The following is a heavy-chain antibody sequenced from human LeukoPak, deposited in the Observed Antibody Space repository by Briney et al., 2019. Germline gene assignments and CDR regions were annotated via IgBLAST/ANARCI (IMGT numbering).Heavy chain of an antibody. V-gene: IGHV4-59*08. CDR2: IYYSGST. D-gene: IGHD6-19*01. CDR3: ARHGAGTFDY. CDR1: GGSISSYY. Sequence: SETLSLTCTVSGGSISSYYWSWIRQPPGKGLEWIGYIYYSGSTNYNPSLKSRVTISVDTSKNQFSLKLSSVTAAHTAVYYCARHGAGTFDYWGQGTLVTVSS. J-gene: IGHJ4*02.